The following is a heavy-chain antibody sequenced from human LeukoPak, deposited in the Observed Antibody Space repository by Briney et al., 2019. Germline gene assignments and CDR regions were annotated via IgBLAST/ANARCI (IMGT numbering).Heavy chain of an antibody. CDR2: ISAYNGNT. V-gene: IGHV1-18*01. CDR1: GYTFTSYG. CDR3: ARGKSPPVWAPSDY. D-gene: IGHD1-26*01. Sequence: GASVKVSCKASGYTFTSYGISWVRQAPGQGLEWMGWISAYNGNTNYAQKLQGRVTMTTDTSTSTAYMELRSLRSDDPAVYYCARGKSPPVWAPSDYWGQGTLVTVSS. J-gene: IGHJ4*02.